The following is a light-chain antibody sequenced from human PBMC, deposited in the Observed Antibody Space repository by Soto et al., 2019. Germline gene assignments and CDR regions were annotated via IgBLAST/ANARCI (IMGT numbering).Light chain of an antibody. J-gene: IGKJ1*01. V-gene: IGKV1-5*03. CDR2: KAS. Sequence: DIQMTQSPSTLSASGGDRVTITCRASQSISSWLAWYQQKPGKAPKLLIYKASSLESGVPSRFSGSGSGTEFTPTISSLQPDDFATYYCQQYNSYSGTFGQGTKV. CDR3: QQYNSYSGT. CDR1: QSISSW.